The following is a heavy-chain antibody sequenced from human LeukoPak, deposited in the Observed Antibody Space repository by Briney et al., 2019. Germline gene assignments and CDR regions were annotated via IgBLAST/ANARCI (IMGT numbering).Heavy chain of an antibody. Sequence: ASVKVSCKASGYTFTGYYMHWVRQAPGQGLEWMGWINPNSGGTNYAQKFQERVTITRDMSTSTAYMELSSLRSEDTAVYYCAVSQKYYYDSSGSMPTVNAFDIWGQGTMVTVSS. CDR3: AVSQKYYYDSSGSMPTVNAFDI. CDR1: GYTFTGYY. D-gene: IGHD3-22*01. J-gene: IGHJ3*02. V-gene: IGHV1-2*02. CDR2: INPNSGGT.